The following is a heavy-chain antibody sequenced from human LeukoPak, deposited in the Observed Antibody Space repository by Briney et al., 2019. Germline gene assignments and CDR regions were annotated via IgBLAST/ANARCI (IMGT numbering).Heavy chain of an antibody. CDR2: ISYDGSNK. D-gene: IGHD6-19*01. CDR1: GFTFSSYA. J-gene: IGHJ4*02. Sequence: GGSLRLSCAASGFTFSSYAMHWVRQAPGKGLEWVAVISYDGSNKYYADSVKGRFTISRDNSKNTLYLQMNSLRAEDTAVYYCARDQQQWLVLVDYWGQGTLVTVSS. V-gene: IGHV3-30-3*01. CDR3: ARDQQQWLVLVDY.